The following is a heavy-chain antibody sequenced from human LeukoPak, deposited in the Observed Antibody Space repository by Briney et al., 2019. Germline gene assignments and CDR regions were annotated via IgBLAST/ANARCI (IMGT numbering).Heavy chain of an antibody. J-gene: IGHJ5*02. Sequence: SETPSLTCTVSGGSISSNSYYWGWIRQPPGKGPEWIGSIYYSGSTYYNPSPKSRVTISVDTSKNQFSLKLSSVTAADTAVYYCARHFMTTVTSGFDPWGQGTLVTVSS. V-gene: IGHV4-39*01. CDR3: ARHFMTTVTSGFDP. CDR2: IYYSGST. CDR1: GGSISSNSYY. D-gene: IGHD4-17*01.